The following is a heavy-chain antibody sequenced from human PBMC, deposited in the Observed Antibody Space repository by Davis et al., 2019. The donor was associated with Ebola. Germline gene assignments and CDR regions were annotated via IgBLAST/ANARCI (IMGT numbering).Heavy chain of an antibody. D-gene: IGHD4-17*01. J-gene: IGHJ4*02. Sequence: SETLSLTCAVYGGSFSGYYWSWIRQPPGKGLEWIGYVYYSGYANYNPSLKSRVTISLDTSMTRFSLRLNSVTAADTAVYYCARGNGDYLRLDSCGQGTLVTVSS. CDR3: ARGNGDYLRLDS. V-gene: IGHV4-34*01. CDR1: GGSFSGYY. CDR2: VYYSGYA.